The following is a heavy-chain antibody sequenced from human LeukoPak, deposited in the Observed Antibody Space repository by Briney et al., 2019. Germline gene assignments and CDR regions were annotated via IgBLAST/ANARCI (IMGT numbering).Heavy chain of an antibody. D-gene: IGHD4-17*01. CDR1: VFTFSSYW. J-gene: IGHJ4*02. CDR2: INSDGSST. V-gene: IGHV3-74*01. CDR3: ARDAAYGHDRFDY. Sequence: VGSLRLSCAASVFTFSSYWMHWVREAPGKGLVWVSRINSDGSSTSYADSVKGRFTISRDNAKNTLYLQMNSRRAEDTAVYYCARDAAYGHDRFDYWGQGTQVTVSS.